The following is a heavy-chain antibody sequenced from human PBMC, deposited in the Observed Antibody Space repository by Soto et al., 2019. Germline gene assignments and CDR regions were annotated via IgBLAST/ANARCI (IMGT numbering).Heavy chain of an antibody. J-gene: IGHJ4*02. CDR2: IKQDGSEK. D-gene: IGHD3-3*01. Sequence: GGSLRLSCAASGFTSSSYWMSWVRQAPGKGLEWVANIKQDGSEKNYVDSVKGRFTISRDNAKNSLYLQMNSLRAEDTAVYYCARTKDYDFWSGYYMRYFDYWGQGTLVTV. CDR1: GFTSSSYW. CDR3: ARTKDYDFWSGYYMRYFDY. V-gene: IGHV3-7*03.